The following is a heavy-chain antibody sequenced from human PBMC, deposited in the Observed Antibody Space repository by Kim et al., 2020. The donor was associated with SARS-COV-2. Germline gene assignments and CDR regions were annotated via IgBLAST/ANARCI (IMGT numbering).Heavy chain of an antibody. D-gene: IGHD5-12*01. J-gene: IGHJ4*02. CDR3: AKDISSGYAPDYFDY. V-gene: IGHV3-9*01. Sequence: DSVKGRFTISRDNAKNSLYLQMNSLRAEDTALYYCAKDISSGYAPDYFDYWGQGTLVTASS.